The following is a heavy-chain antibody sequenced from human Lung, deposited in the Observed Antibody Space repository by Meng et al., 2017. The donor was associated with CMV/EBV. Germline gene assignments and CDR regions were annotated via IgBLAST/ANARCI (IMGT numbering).Heavy chain of an antibody. V-gene: IGHV3-7*03. Sequence: GGSLRLXCAASGFTFSSYWMTWVRQAPGKGLEWVANIKQDGSEKYYVESVKGRFTISRDNAKNSLYLQMNSLRVEDTAVYYCARDPGPSFWSGYYPGGMDVWGQGXTVTVSS. CDR3: ARDPGPSFWSGYYPGGMDV. CDR2: IKQDGSEK. J-gene: IGHJ6*02. D-gene: IGHD3-3*01. CDR1: GFTFSSYW.